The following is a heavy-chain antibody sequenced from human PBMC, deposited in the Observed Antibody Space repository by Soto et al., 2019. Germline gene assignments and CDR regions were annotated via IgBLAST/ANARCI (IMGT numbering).Heavy chain of an antibody. CDR1: GFTFSSYA. CDR2: ISGSGGGT. J-gene: IGHJ4*02. V-gene: IGHV3-23*01. Sequence: GSLRLSCAASGFTFSSYAMSWVRQAPGKGLKWVSSISGSGGGTYYADSVKGRFTFSRDNSKNTLYLQMNSLRAEDTAVYYCAKFGMATTKRSPPYYIDYWGQGALVTVSS. CDR3: AKFGMATTKRSPPYYIDY. D-gene: IGHD1-1*01.